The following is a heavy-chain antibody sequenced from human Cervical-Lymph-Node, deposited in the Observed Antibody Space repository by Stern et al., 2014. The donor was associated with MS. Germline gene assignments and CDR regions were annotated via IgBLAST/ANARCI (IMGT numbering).Heavy chain of an antibody. CDR3: AILDAQEYSSSYFDY. Sequence: EVQLVQSGAEVKKPGESLRISCKGSGYSFTSYWISWVRQMPGKGLEGMGRIDPSDSYTNYSPSFQGHVTISADKSISTAYLQWSSLKASDTAMYYCAILDAQEYSSSYFDYWGQGTLVTVSS. CDR2: IDPSDSYT. V-gene: IGHV5-10-1*01. D-gene: IGHD6-6*01. CDR1: GYSFTSYW. J-gene: IGHJ4*02.